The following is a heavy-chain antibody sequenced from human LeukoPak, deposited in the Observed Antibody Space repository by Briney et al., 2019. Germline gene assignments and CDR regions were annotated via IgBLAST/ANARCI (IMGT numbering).Heavy chain of an antibody. CDR3: ARGGTIAVANGMDV. CDR1: GGSISSGDYY. D-gene: IGHD6-19*01. CDR2: IYYSGST. V-gene: IGHV4-30-4*01. J-gene: IGHJ6*02. Sequence: SETLSLTCTVSGGSISSGDYYWSWIRQPPGKGLEWIGYIYYSGSTYYNPSLKSRVTISVDTSKNQFSLKLSPVTAADTAVYYCARGGTIAVANGMDVWGQGTTVTVSS.